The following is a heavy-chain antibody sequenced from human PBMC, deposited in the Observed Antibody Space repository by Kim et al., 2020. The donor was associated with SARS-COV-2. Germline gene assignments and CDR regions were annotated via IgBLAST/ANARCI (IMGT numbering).Heavy chain of an antibody. J-gene: IGHJ3*02. CDR2: IYYSGST. Sequence: SETLSLTCTVTGGPISSYFWRWIRQSPGKGLEWIGYIYYSGSTNYNPSLKSRVTISVDTSKNQFSLKLSSVTAADTAVYYCATFYYDFWSGYYTGAARVAEANAFDIWGQGTMVTVSS. CDR1: GGPISSYF. V-gene: IGHV4-59*08. D-gene: IGHD3-3*01. CDR3: ATFYYDFWSGYYTGAARVAEANAFDI.